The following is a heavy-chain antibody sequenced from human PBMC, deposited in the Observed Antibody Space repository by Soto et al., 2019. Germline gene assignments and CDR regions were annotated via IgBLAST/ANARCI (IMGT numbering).Heavy chain of an antibody. CDR1: GFSLSTSRVG. CDR2: IYWDDSK. D-gene: IGHD1-26*01. CDR3: AHAYGGRSLY. V-gene: IGHV2-5*02. Sequence: QITLKESGPTLVKPTQTLTLTCTFSGFSLSTSRVGVGWIRQPPGKALEWLAVIYWDDSKTYRPSLKSRLTITXDTSKNQVALTMTNMDPVDTATYYCAHAYGGRSLYWGQGTLVTVSS. J-gene: IGHJ4*02.